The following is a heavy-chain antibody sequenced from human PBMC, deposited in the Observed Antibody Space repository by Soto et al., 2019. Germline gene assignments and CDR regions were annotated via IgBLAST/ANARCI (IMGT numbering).Heavy chain of an antibody. J-gene: IGHJ4*02. Sequence: SETLSLTCAVSGGSITTNNYYWVWIRQPPGKGLEWIGSIFYSGNTYYNPSLKSRVTISVDTSKNQFSLKLSSVTAADTAMYYCARSDFWSGYYAGVDYWGQGTLVTVSS. CDR2: IFYSGNT. CDR3: ARSDFWSGYYAGVDY. CDR1: GGSITTNNYY. D-gene: IGHD3-3*01. V-gene: IGHV4-39*01.